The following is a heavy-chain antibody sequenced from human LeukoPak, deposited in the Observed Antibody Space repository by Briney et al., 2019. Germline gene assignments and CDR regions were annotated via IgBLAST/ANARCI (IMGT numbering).Heavy chain of an antibody. CDR3: ARGGRGYCSSTSCYTNYYYYMDV. CDR1: GFTFSSNS. D-gene: IGHD2-2*02. Sequence: PGGSLRLSCAASGFTFSSNSMNWVRQAPGKGLEWVSSISSSSSYIYYADSVKGRFTISRDNAKNSLYLQMNSLRAEDTAVYYCARGGRGYCSSTSCYTNYYYYMDVWGKGTRSPSP. CDR2: ISSSSSYI. V-gene: IGHV3-21*01. J-gene: IGHJ6*03.